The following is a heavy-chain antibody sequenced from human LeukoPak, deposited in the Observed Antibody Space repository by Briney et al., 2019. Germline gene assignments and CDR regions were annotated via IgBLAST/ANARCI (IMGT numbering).Heavy chain of an antibody. J-gene: IGHJ4*02. V-gene: IGHV4-4*09. D-gene: IGHD2-2*01. CDR1: GGSISSYY. Sequence: SETLSLTCTVSGGSISSYYWSWIRQPPGKGLEWIGYIYTSGSTSYNPSLKSRVTISVDTSKNQFSLKLSSVTAADTAVYYCARLRDQLLSILDYWGQGTLVTVSS. CDR2: IYTSGST. CDR3: ARLRDQLLSILDY.